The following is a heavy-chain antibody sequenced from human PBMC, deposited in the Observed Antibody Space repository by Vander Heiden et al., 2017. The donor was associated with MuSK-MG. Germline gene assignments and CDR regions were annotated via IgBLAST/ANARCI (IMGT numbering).Heavy chain of an antibody. D-gene: IGHD2-2*01. CDR1: GGSFSGYY. CDR2: INHSGST. J-gene: IGHJ3*02. CDR3: ARGRDVVVPAQGDAFDI. Sequence: QVQLQQWGAGLLKPSETLSLTCAVYGGSFSGYYWSWIRQPPGKGLEWIGEINHSGSTNYNPSLKSRVTISVDTSKNQFSLKLSSVNAADTAVYYCARGRDVVVPAQGDAFDIWGQGTMVTVSS. V-gene: IGHV4-34*01.